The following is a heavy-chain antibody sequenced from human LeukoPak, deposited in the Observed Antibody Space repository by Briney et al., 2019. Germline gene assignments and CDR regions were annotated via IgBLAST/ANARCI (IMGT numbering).Heavy chain of an antibody. CDR1: GYTFTGYY. J-gene: IGHJ6*02. V-gene: IGHV1-2*02. CDR3: ARESVTMVRGHYYYYYGMDV. Sequence: GASVKVSCKASGYTFTGYYMHWVRQAPGQGLEWMGWINPNSGGTNYAQKFQGRVTMTRDTSISTAYMELSRLRSDDTAVYYCARESVTMVRGHYYYYYGMDVRGQGTTVTVSS. CDR2: INPNSGGT. D-gene: IGHD3-10*01.